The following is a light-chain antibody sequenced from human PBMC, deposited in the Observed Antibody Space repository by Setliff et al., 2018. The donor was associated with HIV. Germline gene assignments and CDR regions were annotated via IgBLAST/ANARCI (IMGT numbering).Light chain of an antibody. CDR1: SSNIGAGYD. V-gene: IGLV1-40*01. J-gene: IGLJ1*01. CDR2: GNS. CDR3: QSYDRSLVYV. Sequence: QSALTQPPSVSGAPGQRVTISCTGSSSNIGAGYDVHWYQQLPGTAPKLLIYGNSNRPSGVPDRFSGSKSGTSASLAITGLQAEDEADYYCQSYDRSLVYVFGTGTKV.